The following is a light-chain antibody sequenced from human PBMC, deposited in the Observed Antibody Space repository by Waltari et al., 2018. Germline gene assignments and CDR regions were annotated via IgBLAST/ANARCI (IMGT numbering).Light chain of an antibody. Sequence: QPALTQPPPASGSPGPPVTIPCTGTSSDTGGYDYVSWYQQHPGRAPKVIIHEVNERPSGVPDRFSGSKSGNTASLTVSGLQAEDEADYYCSSYAGSNNLVFGGGTKLTVL. CDR1: SSDTGGYDY. V-gene: IGLV2-8*01. CDR2: EVN. J-gene: IGLJ2*01. CDR3: SSYAGSNNLV.